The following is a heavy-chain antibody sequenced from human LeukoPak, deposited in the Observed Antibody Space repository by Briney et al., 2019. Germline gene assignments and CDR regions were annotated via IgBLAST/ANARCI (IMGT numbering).Heavy chain of an antibody. CDR2: IIPIFGIA. CDR3: ARDTGSGSSYYYGMDV. CDR1: GGTFTIYA. D-gene: IGHD6-19*01. J-gene: IGHJ6*02. Sequence: GASVTVSFKASGGTFTIYAISWVRQAPGQGLEWMGGIIPIFGIANYAQKFQGRVTITADKSTSTAYMELSSLRSEDTAVYYCARDTGSGSSYYYGMDVWGQGTTVTVSS. V-gene: IGHV1-69*10.